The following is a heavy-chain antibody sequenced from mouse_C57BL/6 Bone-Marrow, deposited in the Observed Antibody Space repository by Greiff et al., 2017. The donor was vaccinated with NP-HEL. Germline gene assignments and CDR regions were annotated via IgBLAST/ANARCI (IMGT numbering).Heavy chain of an antibody. CDR2: FYPGSGSI. CDR1: GYTFTEYT. V-gene: IGHV1-62-2*01. J-gene: IGHJ3*01. Sequence: QVQLQQSGAELVKPGASVKLSCKASGYTFTEYTIHWVKQRSGQGLEWIGWFYPGSGSIKYNEKFKDKATLTEDKSSSTVYMELSRLTSEDSAIYFCARHEEGAYYYGSIWFAYWGQGTLVTVSA. CDR3: ARHEEGAYYYGSIWFAY. D-gene: IGHD1-1*01.